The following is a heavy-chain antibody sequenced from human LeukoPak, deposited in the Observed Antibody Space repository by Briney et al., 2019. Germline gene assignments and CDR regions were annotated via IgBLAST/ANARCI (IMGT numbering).Heavy chain of an antibody. CDR1: GFTFSSYA. CDR2: ISGSGGST. CDR3: ANSPYVAASIDY. D-gene: IGHD6-13*01. Sequence: GGSLRLSCAASGFTFSSYAMSWVRQAPGKGLEWVSGISGSGGSTYYADSVKGRFTISRDNSKNTLYLQMNSLRPEDTAVYYCANSPYVAASIDYWGQGTLVTVSS. J-gene: IGHJ4*02. V-gene: IGHV3-23*01.